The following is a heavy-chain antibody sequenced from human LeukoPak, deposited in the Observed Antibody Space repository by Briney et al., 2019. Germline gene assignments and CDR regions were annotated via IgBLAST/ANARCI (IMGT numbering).Heavy chain of an antibody. J-gene: IGHJ3*02. D-gene: IGHD3-10*01. Sequence: SETLSLTCTVSGGSISSGGYYWSWIRQHPGKGLEWIGYIYYSGSTYYNPSLKSRVTISVGTSKNQFSLKLSSVTAADTAVYYCANLRHYYGSGSPDAFDIWGQGTMVTVSS. CDR1: GGSISSGGYY. CDR2: IYYSGST. CDR3: ANLRHYYGSGSPDAFDI. V-gene: IGHV4-31*03.